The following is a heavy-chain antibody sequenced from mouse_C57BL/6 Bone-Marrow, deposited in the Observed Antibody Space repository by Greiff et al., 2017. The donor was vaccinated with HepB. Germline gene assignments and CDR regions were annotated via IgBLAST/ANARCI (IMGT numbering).Heavy chain of an antibody. CDR1: GYTFTSYG. Sequence: QVQLQQSGAELARPGASVKLSCKASGYTFTSYGISWVKQRTGQGLEWIGEIYPRSGNTSYNEKFKGKATLTADKSSSTAYMELRSLTSEDSAVYFCARWPFWGQGTTLTVSS. CDR3: ARWPF. CDR2: IYPRSGNT. V-gene: IGHV1-81*01. J-gene: IGHJ2*01.